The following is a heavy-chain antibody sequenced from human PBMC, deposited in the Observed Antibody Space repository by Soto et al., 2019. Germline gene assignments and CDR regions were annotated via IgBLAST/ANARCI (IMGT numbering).Heavy chain of an antibody. CDR2: INHSGST. V-gene: IGHV4-34*01. CDR3: ARDGPPTVRQDYYYYGMDV. CDR1: GGSFSGYY. D-gene: IGHD4-4*01. J-gene: IGHJ6*02. Sequence: PSETLSLTCAVYGGSFSGYYWSWIRQPPGKGLEWIGEINHSGSTNYNPSLKSRVTISVDTSKNQFSLKLSSVTAADTAVYYCARDGPPTVRQDYYYYGMDVWGQGTTVTVSS.